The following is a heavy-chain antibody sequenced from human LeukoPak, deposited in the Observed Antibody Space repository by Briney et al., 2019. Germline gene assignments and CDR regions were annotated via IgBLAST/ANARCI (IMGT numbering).Heavy chain of an antibody. CDR2: INWNGAST. CDR3: AKSRKWELPNDALDI. J-gene: IGHJ3*02. V-gene: IGHV3-20*04. Sequence: PGGSLRLSCAASGFTFDDYDMSWVRQVPGKGLEWVSAINWNGASTGYADSVKGRFTISRDNAKNSLYLQMNSLRAEDTALYYCAKSRKWELPNDALDIWGQGTMVTVSS. CDR1: GFTFDDYD. D-gene: IGHD1-26*01.